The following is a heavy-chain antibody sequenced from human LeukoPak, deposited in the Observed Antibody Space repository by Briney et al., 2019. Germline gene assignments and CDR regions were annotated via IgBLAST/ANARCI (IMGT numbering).Heavy chain of an antibody. CDR2: IYYSGST. Sequence: SETLSLTCTVSGGSISSSSYYWGWIRQPPGKGLGWIGSIYYSGSTYYNPSLKSRVTISVDRSKNQFSLKLSSVTAADTAVYYCARLDHCGGDCYLFDYWGQGTLVTVSS. D-gene: IGHD2-21*02. CDR1: GGSISSSSYY. V-gene: IGHV4-39*07. J-gene: IGHJ4*02. CDR3: ARLDHCGGDCYLFDY.